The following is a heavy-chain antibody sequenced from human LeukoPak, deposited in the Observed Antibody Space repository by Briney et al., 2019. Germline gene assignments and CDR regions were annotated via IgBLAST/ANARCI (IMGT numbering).Heavy chain of an antibody. D-gene: IGHD3/OR15-3a*01. V-gene: IGHV4-39*01. Sequence: PSETLSLTCTVSGGSISSSSYYWGWIRQPPGKGLEWIGSIYYSGNTYYNASLKSQVSISIDTSKNQFSLRLTSVTDADTAVYYCARQTGSGLFILPGGQGTLVTVSS. J-gene: IGHJ4*02. CDR2: IYYSGNT. CDR1: GGSISSSSYY. CDR3: ARQTGSGLFILP.